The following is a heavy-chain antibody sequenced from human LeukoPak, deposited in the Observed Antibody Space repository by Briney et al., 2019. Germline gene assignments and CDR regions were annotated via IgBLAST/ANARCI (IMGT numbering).Heavy chain of an antibody. V-gene: IGHV4-30-4*08. CDR2: IYYSGST. CDR1: GGSISSGDYY. Sequence: KPSETLSLTCTVSGGSISSGDYYWSWIRQPPGKGLEWIGYIYYSGSTYYNPSLKSRVTISVDTSKNQFSLKLSSVTAADTAVYYCARAVDYYDSSGIDYWGQGTLVTVSS. J-gene: IGHJ4*02. D-gene: IGHD3-22*01. CDR3: ARAVDYYDSSGIDY.